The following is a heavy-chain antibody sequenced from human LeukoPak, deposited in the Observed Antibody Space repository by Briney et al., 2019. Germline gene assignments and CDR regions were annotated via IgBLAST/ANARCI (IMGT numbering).Heavy chain of an antibody. CDR3: ARDLLSLRVGAIAGVWFDP. J-gene: IGHJ5*02. Sequence: GASVKVSCKASGYTFTGYYMHWVRQAPGQGLEWMGWINPNSGGTNYAQKFQGRVTMTRDTSISTAYMELSRLRSDDTAVYYCARDLLSLRVGAIAGVWFDPWGQGTLVTVSS. D-gene: IGHD1-26*01. V-gene: IGHV1-2*02. CDR2: INPNSGGT. CDR1: GYTFTGYY.